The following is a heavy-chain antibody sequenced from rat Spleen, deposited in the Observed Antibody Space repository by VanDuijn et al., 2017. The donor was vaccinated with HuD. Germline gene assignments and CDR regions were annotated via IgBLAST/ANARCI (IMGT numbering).Heavy chain of an antibody. CDR1: GFSLTSYH. Sequence: VQLKESGPGLVQPSQTLSLTCTVSGFSLTSYHVHWVRQAPKKGLEWVASITYEGSSTYYGDSVKGRFTIYRDTAQNTLYLQRNSPTSEDTPTYYCTRGGYFRHWGQGVMVTVSS. V-gene: IGHV5-22*01. CDR2: ITYEGSST. J-gene: IGHJ2*01. D-gene: IGHD2-5*01. CDR3: TRGGYFRH.